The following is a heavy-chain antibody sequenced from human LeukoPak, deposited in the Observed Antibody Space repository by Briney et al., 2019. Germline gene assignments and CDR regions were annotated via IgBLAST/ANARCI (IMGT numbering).Heavy chain of an antibody. Sequence: SETLSLTCTVSGGSISSSSYYWSWIRQPPGKGLEWIGYIYYNGNTNYNPSLKSRVTISVDTSKNQFSLKLSSVTAADTAVYYCARWYYDTSGRYFDYWGQGALVTVSS. CDR1: GGSISSSSYY. J-gene: IGHJ4*02. CDR2: IYYNGNT. V-gene: IGHV4-61*01. D-gene: IGHD3-22*01. CDR3: ARWYYDTSGRYFDY.